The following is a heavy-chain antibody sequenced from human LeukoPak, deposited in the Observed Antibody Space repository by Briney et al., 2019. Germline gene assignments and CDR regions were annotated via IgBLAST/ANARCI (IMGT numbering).Heavy chain of an antibody. Sequence: GGSLRLSCTASGFTFGDYAMSWVRPAPGKGLEWVGFIRSKAYGGTTEYAASVKGRFTISRDDSKSIAYLQMNSLKTEDTAVYYCTRAAGESSPFDYWGQGTLVTVSS. CDR3: TRAAGESSPFDY. CDR1: GFTFGDYA. J-gene: IGHJ4*02. V-gene: IGHV3-49*04. D-gene: IGHD7-27*01. CDR2: IRSKAYGGTT.